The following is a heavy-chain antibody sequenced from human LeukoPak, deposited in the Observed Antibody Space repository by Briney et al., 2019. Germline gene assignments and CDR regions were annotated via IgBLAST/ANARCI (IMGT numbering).Heavy chain of an antibody. CDR2: VNPNSGAT. CDR1: VHTFADYY. D-gene: IGHD5-18*01. J-gene: IGHJ4*02. CDR3: ARDGVQLWEDGIDY. Sequence: ASVKGSCKPSVHTFADYYIHWVRQAPGPGVEWLGWVNPNSGATNYAQNFRGRVTMTRDTSISTAYMELSRLGADDTAVYYCARDGVQLWEDGIDYWGQGTLVTVSS. V-gene: IGHV1-2*02.